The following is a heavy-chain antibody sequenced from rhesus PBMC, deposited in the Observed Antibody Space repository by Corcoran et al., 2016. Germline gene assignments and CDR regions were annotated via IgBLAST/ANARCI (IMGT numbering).Heavy chain of an antibody. J-gene: IGHJ4*01. D-gene: IGHD3-28*01. V-gene: IGHV3-100*02. CDR1: GFTFSSYE. Sequence: DVQLVESGGGLVKPGGSLRLSCVASGFTFSSYEMHWVRQAPEKGLEWVSVIMNSCVTIYFADSVNGRLTISIDNAMNSLFLQMNSLRAEDTAVYYCTRNYYDSGYYTGGYFDYWGQGVLVTVSS. CDR3: TRNYYDSGYYTGGYFDY. CDR2: IMNSCVTI.